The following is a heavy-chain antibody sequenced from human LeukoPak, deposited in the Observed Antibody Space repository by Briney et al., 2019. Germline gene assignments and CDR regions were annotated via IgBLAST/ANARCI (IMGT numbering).Heavy chain of an antibody. CDR2: INHSGNT. D-gene: IGHD4-17*01. CDR1: GGSFSDYY. J-gene: IGHJ4*02. CDR3: VRDYGNFVQGN. Sequence: PSETLSLTCAVYGGSFSDYYWSWIRQPPGKGLEWIGEINHSGNTNYNPSPKSRVTISVDTSKNQFSLKLSSVTAADTAIYYCVRDYGNFVQGNWGQGTLVTVSS. V-gene: IGHV4-34*01.